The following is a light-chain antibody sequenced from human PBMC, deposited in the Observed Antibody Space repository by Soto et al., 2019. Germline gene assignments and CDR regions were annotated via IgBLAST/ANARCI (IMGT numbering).Light chain of an antibody. CDR2: DVS. J-gene: IGLJ2*01. Sequence: QSALTQPASVSGSPGQSITISCTGTNSDVGGYNYVSWYQQPPGKAPKLMIYDVSNRPSGVSNRFSGSKSGNTASLTVSGLQAEDEADYYCSSYISSSSVVFGGGTKLTVL. CDR1: NSDVGGYNY. CDR3: SSYISSSSVV. V-gene: IGLV2-14*01.